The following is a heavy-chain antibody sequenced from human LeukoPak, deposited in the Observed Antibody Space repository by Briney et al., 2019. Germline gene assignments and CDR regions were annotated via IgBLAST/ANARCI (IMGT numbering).Heavy chain of an antibody. CDR2: MNPNSGNT. V-gene: IGHV1-8*03. Sequence: ASVKVSCKASGYTFTSYDINWVRQATGQGLEWMGGMNPNSGNTGYAQKFQGRVTITRNTSISTAYMELSSLRSEDTAVYYCARAENFMVRGVIRYWGQGTLVTVSS. D-gene: IGHD3-10*01. J-gene: IGHJ4*02. CDR1: GYTFTSYD. CDR3: ARAENFMVRGVIRY.